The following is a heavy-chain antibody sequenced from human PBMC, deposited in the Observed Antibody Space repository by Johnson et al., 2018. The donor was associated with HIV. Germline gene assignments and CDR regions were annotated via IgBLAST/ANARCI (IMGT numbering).Heavy chain of an antibody. Sequence: QVYLVESGGGVVQPGRSLRLSCAASGFTFSSYGMHWVRQAPGKGLECVAVIWYDGSNKYYTDSVKGRFTISRDNSKNTLYLQMNSLRAEDTAVYYCAKGDPVEGDVDDAFDIWGQGTMVTVSS. J-gene: IGHJ3*02. CDR2: IWYDGSNK. D-gene: IGHD2-21*01. CDR1: GFTFSSYG. CDR3: AKGDPVEGDVDDAFDI. V-gene: IGHV3-33*06.